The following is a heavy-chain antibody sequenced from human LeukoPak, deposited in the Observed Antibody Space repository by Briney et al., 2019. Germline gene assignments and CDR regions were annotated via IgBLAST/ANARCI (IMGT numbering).Heavy chain of an antibody. CDR1: GYTFTSHG. CDR2: ISDGNT. CDR3: AREPYYDSSGYYRLYSHFDY. J-gene: IGHJ4*02. D-gene: IGHD3-22*01. Sequence: ASVKVSCKASGYTFTSHGLSWVRQAPGQRLEWLGWISDGNTNYGQKLQGRITMTTDTSTSTAYMELRSLRSEDTAVYYCAREPYYDSSGYYRLYSHFDYWGQGTLVTVSS. V-gene: IGHV1-18*01.